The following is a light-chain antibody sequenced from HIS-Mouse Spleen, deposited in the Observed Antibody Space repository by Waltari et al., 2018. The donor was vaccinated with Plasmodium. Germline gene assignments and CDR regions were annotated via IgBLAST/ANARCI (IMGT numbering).Light chain of an antibody. V-gene: IGKV1-39*01. Sequence: DIEFHQSSSSPYACVPLRVTITCRASQRISSYSNRYQEKPGNAPKLLIYAASSLQSGVPSRFSGSGSGTDFTLTISSLQPEDFATYYCQQSYSTWTFGQGTKVEIK. CDR2: AAS. J-gene: IGKJ1*01. CDR1: QRISSY. CDR3: QQSYSTWT.